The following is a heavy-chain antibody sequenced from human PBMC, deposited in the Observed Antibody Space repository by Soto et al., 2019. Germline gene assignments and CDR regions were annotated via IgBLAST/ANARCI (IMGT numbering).Heavy chain of an antibody. D-gene: IGHD6-13*01. J-gene: IGHJ6*02. CDR3: ARDHHDEPAAGGTDYYYYGMDV. Sequence: TLSLTWTPSRGSICSGGSHSSWNSPHPWKRLEWFGYIYYSGSTYYNPSLKSRVTISVDTSKNQFSLKLSSVTAADTAVYYCARDHHDEPAAGGTDYYYYGMDVWGQGTTVS. CDR1: RGSICSGGSH. V-gene: IGHV4-31*02. CDR2: IYYSGST.